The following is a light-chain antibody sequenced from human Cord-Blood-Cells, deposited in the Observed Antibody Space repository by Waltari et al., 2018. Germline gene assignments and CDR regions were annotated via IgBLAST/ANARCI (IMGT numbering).Light chain of an antibody. CDR3: NSRDSSGNHVV. J-gene: IGLJ2*01. V-gene: IGLV3-19*01. CDR2: GKN. CDR1: SLRSYY. Sequence: SSELPQDPAVSVALGQTVRITCQGDSLRSYYARWYQQTPGQATVLVIYGKNNRPSGIPDRFSGSSSGNTAALTITGAQAEDEADYYCNSRDSSGNHVVFGGGTKLTVL.